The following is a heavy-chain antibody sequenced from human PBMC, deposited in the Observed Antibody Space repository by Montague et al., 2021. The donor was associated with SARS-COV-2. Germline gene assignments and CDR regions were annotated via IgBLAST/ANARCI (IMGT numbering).Heavy chain of an antibody. CDR2: ISSSGGGSTK. J-gene: IGHJ6*02. CDR3: ARDRDWDDWCGMDV. D-gene: IGHD2-21*01. CDR1: GFIFRSYE. Sequence: SLRLSCAASGFIFRSYEMNWVRQAPGKGLAWISYISSSGGGSTKXYTDSVKGRLTISRDNAKNSLYLQMNSLSVEDTAIYYCARDRDWDDWCGMDVWGQGTTVTVSS. V-gene: IGHV3-48*03.